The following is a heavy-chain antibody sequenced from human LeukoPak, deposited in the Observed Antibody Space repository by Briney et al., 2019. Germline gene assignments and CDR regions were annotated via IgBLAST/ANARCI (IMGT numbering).Heavy chain of an antibody. CDR3: ARLGGGELPTSPLDY. V-gene: IGHV4-59*08. D-gene: IGHD1-26*01. J-gene: IGHJ4*02. CDR2: IYYGGST. Sequence: SETLSLTCTVSGGSISSYYWSWIRQPPGKGLEWIEYIYYGGSTNYNPSLKSRVTISVDTSKNQFSLKLSSVTAADTAVYYCARLGGGELPTSPLDYWGQGTLVAVSS. CDR1: GGSISSYY.